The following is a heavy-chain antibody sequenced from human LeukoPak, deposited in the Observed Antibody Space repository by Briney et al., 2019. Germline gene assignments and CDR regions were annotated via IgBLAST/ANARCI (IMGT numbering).Heavy chain of an antibody. V-gene: IGHV1-69*05. CDR1: GGTFSSYA. CDR3: ARGGKGTY. CDR2: IIPIFGTA. D-gene: IGHD3-16*01. J-gene: IGHJ4*02. Sequence: SVKVSCKASGGTFSSYAISWVRQAPGQGLEWMGGIIPIFGTANYAQKLQGRVTMTTDTSTSTAYMELRSLRSDDTAVYYCARGGKGTYWGQGTLVTVSS.